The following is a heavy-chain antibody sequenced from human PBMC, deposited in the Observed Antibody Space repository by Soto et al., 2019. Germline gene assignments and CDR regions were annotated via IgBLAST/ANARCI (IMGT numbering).Heavy chain of an antibody. CDR2: IIPIFGTA. Sequence: SVKVSCKASGGTFSSYAISWVRQAPGQGLEWMGGIIPIFGTANYAQKFQGRVTITADESTSTAYMELSSLRSEDTAVYYCARESVPGYSSGWYHYSDYWGQGTLVTVSS. D-gene: IGHD6-19*01. CDR1: GGTFSSYA. V-gene: IGHV1-69*13. J-gene: IGHJ4*02. CDR3: ARESVPGYSSGWYHYSDY.